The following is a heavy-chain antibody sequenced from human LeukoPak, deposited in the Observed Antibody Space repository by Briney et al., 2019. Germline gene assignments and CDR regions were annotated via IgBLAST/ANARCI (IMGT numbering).Heavy chain of an antibody. V-gene: IGHV3-23*01. J-gene: IGHJ3*01. D-gene: IGHD4-17*01. CDR3: WKDPNGDYIGAFDF. CDR1: RFAFHNYA. Sequence: AGGSLRLSCAASRFAFHNYAMTWIRQAPEKGLEWVSSINVDGGHIRYADSAKGRFTISRDNSKGTLYLQMDSLRVEDTAVYYCWKDPNGDYIGAFDFWGQGTMVTVSS. CDR2: INVDGGHI.